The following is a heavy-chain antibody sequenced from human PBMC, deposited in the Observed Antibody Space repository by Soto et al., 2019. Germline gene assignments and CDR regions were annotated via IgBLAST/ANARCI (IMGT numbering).Heavy chain of an antibody. V-gene: IGHV1-3*01. D-gene: IGHD1-26*01. CDR3: ARDSLETTAWELLLYYGMDV. Sequence: GASVKVSCKASGYSFTTYAMHWVRQAPGQRLEWMGWINAGNGNTKYSQKLQGRVTITRDTSASTAYMELSSLRSEDTAVYYCARDSLETTAWELLLYYGMDVWGQGTTVTVSS. CDR1: GYSFTTYA. J-gene: IGHJ6*02. CDR2: INAGNGNT.